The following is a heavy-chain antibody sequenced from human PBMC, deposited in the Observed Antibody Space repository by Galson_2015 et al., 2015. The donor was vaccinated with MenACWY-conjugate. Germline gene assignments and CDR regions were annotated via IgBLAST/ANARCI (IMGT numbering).Heavy chain of an antibody. D-gene: IGHD6-19*01. V-gene: IGHV3-23*01. CDR2: ISRSGDTT. J-gene: IGHJ4*02. CDR3: AKDQGTSGWGGAYVHDF. CDR1: GFTFSSYA. Sequence: SLRLSCAASGFTFSSYAVSWVRQSPEKGLEWVSSISRSGDTTYYADSVKGRFTISREYSKNTLYLQMNSLRGEDTAVYYCAKDQGTSGWGGAYVHDFWGQGTLVTVSS.